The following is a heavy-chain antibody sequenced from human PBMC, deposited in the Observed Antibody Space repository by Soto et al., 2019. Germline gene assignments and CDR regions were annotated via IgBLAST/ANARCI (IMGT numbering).Heavy chain of an antibody. CDR1: GGSFSGYY. J-gene: IGHJ6*01. Sequence: XASLSITCSVCGGSFSGYYGSWIRQPPGKGLEWIGEINHSGSTNYNPSLKSRVTISVDTSKNQFSLKLSSVTAADTAVYYCARGLYYSGMDVWRQGTTVTVSS. CDR3: ARGLYYSGMDV. V-gene: IGHV4-34*01. CDR2: INHSGST.